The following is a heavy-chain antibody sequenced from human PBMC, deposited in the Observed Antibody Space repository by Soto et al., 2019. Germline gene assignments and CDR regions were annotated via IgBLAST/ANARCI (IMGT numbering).Heavy chain of an antibody. CDR2: VNPNSNET. CDR1: GYTFSSYH. V-gene: IGHV1-8*01. J-gene: IGHJ4*02. D-gene: IGHD5-12*01. CDR3: VRSGRRSGIDY. Sequence: QVQLVQSGAEVKKPGASVKVSCEASGYTFSSYHISWVRQASGQGLEWMGWVNPNSNETDYAQKFQGRVTMTGNTSIRTAYMELSSLRSDDTAVYYCVRSGRRSGIDYWGQGTPVTVSS.